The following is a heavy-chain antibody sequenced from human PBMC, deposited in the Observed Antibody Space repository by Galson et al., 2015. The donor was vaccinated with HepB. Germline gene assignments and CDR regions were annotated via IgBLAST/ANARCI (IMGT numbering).Heavy chain of an antibody. CDR3: ARPSGGYNSHFQH. V-gene: IGHV5-51*01. D-gene: IGHD5-24*01. CDR2: IYPGDSDT. CDR1: GYSFSSYW. J-gene: IGHJ1*01. Sequence: QSGAEVKKPGESLKISCKASGYSFSSYWIGWVRQMPGKGLEWMGIIYPGDSDTRYSPSFQGQVTISAGKSIGTAYLQWSSLRASDTAMYYCARPSGGYNSHFQHWGQGTLVTVSS.